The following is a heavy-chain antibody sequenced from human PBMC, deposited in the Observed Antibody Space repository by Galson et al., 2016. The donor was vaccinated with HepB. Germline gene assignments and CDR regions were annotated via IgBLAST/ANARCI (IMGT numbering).Heavy chain of an antibody. CDR1: GFTFTNYA. D-gene: IGHD4-17*01. CDR2: ISGDGSRI. V-gene: IGHV3-23*01. Sequence: SLRLSCAASGFTFTNYALSWVRQAPGKGLEWVSFISGDGSRIDYADSVKGRFSISRDNSKDTLYLQMDSLRAEDTALYYCAKGYGYFDSWGQGTLVTVSS. CDR3: AKGYGYFDS. J-gene: IGHJ4*02.